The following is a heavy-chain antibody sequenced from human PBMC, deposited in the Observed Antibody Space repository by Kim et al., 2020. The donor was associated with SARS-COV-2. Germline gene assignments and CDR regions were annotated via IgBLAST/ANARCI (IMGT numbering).Heavy chain of an antibody. CDR2: MNPNSGNT. CDR3: ARASFEQWLVPTHYYYGMDV. D-gene: IGHD6-19*01. V-gene: IGHV1-8*01. Sequence: ASVKVSCKASGYTFTSYDINWVRQATGQGLEWMGWMNPNSGNTGYAQKFQGRVTMTRNTSISTAYMELSSLRSEDTAVYYCARASFEQWLVPTHYYYGMDVWGQGTTVTVSS. J-gene: IGHJ6*02. CDR1: GYTFTSYD.